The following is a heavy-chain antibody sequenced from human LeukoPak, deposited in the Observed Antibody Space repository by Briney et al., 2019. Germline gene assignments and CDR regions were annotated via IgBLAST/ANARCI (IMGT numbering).Heavy chain of an antibody. CDR1: GFSFSSYG. CDR3: AKSSYYDSXGYYREYYFDY. V-gene: IGHV3-23*01. CDR2: ISGGGGST. D-gene: IGHD3-22*01. Sequence: PGGSLRLSCVASGFSFSSYGMTWVRQAPGKGLEWVSSISGGGGSTNSADSVKGRFTISRDNSKNTLYLQMNSLRAEDTAVYYXAKSSYYDSXGYYREYYFDYWGQGTLVTVSS. J-gene: IGHJ4*02.